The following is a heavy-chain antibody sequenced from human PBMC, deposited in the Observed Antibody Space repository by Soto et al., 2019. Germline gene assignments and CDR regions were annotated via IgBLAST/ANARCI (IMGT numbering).Heavy chain of an antibody. V-gene: IGHV5-51*01. CDR3: ARIYESKCYYYYGMDV. J-gene: IGHJ6*02. D-gene: IGHD5-12*01. Sequence: GESLKIPCKGSGYSFTSYWIGWVRQMPGKGLEWMGIIYPGDSDTRNSPSFQGQVTISADKSMSTAYLQWSSLKASDTAMYYCARIYESKCYYYYGMDVWGQGTTVTVS. CDR1: GYSFTSYW. CDR2: IYPGDSDT.